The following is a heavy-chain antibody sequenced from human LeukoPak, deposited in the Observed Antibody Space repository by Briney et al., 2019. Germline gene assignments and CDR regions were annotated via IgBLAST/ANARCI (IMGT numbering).Heavy chain of an antibody. Sequence: PGGSLRLSCAASGFVFKNYWMSWVRQAPGKGLEWLANINYDGSEKYHVDSVKGRFTISRDNSKNTLYLQMNSLRAEDTAVYYCATERRSSRWELQGGLDYWGQGTLVTVSS. CDR3: ATERRSSRWELQGGLDY. J-gene: IGHJ4*02. CDR1: GFVFKNYW. V-gene: IGHV3-7*01. D-gene: IGHD1-26*01. CDR2: INYDGSEK.